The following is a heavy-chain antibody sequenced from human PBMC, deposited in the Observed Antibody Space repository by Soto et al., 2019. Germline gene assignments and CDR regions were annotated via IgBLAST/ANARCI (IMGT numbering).Heavy chain of an antibody. V-gene: IGHV3-74*01. D-gene: IGHD3-3*01. Sequence: GSLRLSCAASGFTFSSYWMHWVRQAPGKGLVWVSRINSDGSSTSYADSVKGRFTISRDNAKNTLYLQMNSLRAEDTAVYYCARNLEYYDFWSGYYPEPYYYYYGMDVWGQGTTVTLSS. J-gene: IGHJ6*02. CDR2: INSDGSST. CDR1: GFTFSSYW. CDR3: ARNLEYYDFWSGYYPEPYYYYYGMDV.